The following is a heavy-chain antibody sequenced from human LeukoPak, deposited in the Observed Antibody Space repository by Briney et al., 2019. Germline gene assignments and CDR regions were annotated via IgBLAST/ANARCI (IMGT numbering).Heavy chain of an antibody. J-gene: IGHJ4*02. CDR1: GGSISSGGYY. Sequence: SETLSLTCTVSGGSISSGGYYWSWIRQHPGKGLEWIGYIYYSGSTYYNPSLKSRVTISVDTSKSQFSLKLNSVTAADTAVYYCASLRFIDWFYATDYWGQGTLVTVSS. V-gene: IGHV4-31*03. D-gene: IGHD3-3*01. CDR2: IYYSGST. CDR3: ASLRFIDWFYATDY.